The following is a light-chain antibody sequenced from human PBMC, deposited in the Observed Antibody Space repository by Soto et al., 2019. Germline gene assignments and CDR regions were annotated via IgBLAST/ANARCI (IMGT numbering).Light chain of an antibody. CDR3: QQYNNWPLT. CDR2: GAS. Sequence: EVVMTQSPATLSVSPGERATLSCRASQSVSSLLAWYQQKPGQAPRLLIYGASTRATGITDRFSASGSGTEFALTISSLQSGDFAVYYCQQYNNWPLTFGGGTKVDI. J-gene: IGKJ4*01. V-gene: IGKV3-15*01. CDR1: QSVSSL.